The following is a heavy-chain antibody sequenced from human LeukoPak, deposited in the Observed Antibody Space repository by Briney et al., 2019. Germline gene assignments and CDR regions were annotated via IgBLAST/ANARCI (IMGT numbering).Heavy chain of an antibody. D-gene: IGHD1-26*01. V-gene: IGHV4-59*01. CDR2: IYYSRST. CDR3: ARDRVGATAFDY. Sequence: SETLSLTCTVSGGSISSYYWSWIRQPPGKGLEWIGYIYYSRSTNYNPSLKSRVTISVDTSKNQFSLKLSSVTAADTAVYYCARDRVGATAFDYWGQGTLVTVSS. CDR1: GGSISSYY. J-gene: IGHJ4*02.